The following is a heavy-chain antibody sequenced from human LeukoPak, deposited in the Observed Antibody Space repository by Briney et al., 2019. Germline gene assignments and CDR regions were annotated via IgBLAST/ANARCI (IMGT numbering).Heavy chain of an antibody. CDR1: GGSFSGYY. D-gene: IGHD1-1*01. V-gene: IGHV4-34*01. J-gene: IGHJ3*02. CDR3: ARPREVGYRDAFDI. CDR2: INHSGST. Sequence: SETLSLTCAVYGGSFSGYYWSWIRQPPGKGLEWIGEINHSGSTYYNPSLKSRVTISVDTSKNQFSLKLSSVTAADTAVYYCARPREVGYRDAFDIWGQGTMVTVSS.